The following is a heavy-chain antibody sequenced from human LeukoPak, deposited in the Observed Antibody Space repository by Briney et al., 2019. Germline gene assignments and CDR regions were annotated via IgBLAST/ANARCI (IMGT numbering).Heavy chain of an antibody. CDR3: AKLPYGSAYYYYMDV. CDR2: ISGSGGST. V-gene: IGHV3-23*01. CDR1: GFTFSNYA. D-gene: IGHD2-15*01. J-gene: IGHJ6*03. Sequence: PGGSLRLSCAASGFTFSNYAMTWVRQAPGKGLEWVSGISGSGGSTYYADSVKGRFTISGDNSKNTFDLQMNSLRAEDTAVYYCAKLPYGSAYYYYMDVWGKGTTVTVSS.